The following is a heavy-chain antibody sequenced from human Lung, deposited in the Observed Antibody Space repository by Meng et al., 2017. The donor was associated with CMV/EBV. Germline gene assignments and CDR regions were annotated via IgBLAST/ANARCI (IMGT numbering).Heavy chain of an antibody. CDR3: AGAGTTGNFDY. V-gene: IGHV1-24*01. CDR1: GNTLTELF. Sequence: VQVGAGVSKPWASVKGLCKVSGNTLTELFMHWVRQAPGKGLEWMGGFDPEDGETIYAQKFQGRVTMTEDTSTDTAYMELSSLRSEDTAVYYCAGAGTTGNFDYWGQGTLVTVSS. J-gene: IGHJ4*02. CDR2: FDPEDGET. D-gene: IGHD1-7*01.